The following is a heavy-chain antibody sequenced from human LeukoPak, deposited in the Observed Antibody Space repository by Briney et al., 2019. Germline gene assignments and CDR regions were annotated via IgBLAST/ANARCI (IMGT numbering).Heavy chain of an antibody. V-gene: IGHV3-7*04. J-gene: IGHJ4*02. CDR2: IKQDGGVK. D-gene: IGHD2-2*01. Sequence: PGGSLRLSCAASGFTFSSYWMTWVRQAPGKGLEWVANIKQDGGVKYYVDSVKGRFTISRDNAKNSLYLQMNSLRVEDTAVYYCARGQLLFDYWGQGTLVTVSS. CDR3: ARGQLLFDY. CDR1: GFTFSSYW.